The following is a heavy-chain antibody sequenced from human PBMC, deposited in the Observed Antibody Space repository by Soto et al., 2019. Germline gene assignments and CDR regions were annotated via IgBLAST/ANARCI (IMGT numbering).Heavy chain of an antibody. D-gene: IGHD3-10*01. Sequence: SETLSLTCTVSGGSISSYYWSWIRQPPGKGLEWIGYIYYSGSTNYNPSLKSRVTISVDTSKNQFSLKLSSVTAADTAVYYCARNVGRGAFDIWGQGTMVTGSS. J-gene: IGHJ3*02. CDR3: ARNVGRGAFDI. CDR2: IYYSGST. V-gene: IGHV4-59*01. CDR1: GGSISSYY.